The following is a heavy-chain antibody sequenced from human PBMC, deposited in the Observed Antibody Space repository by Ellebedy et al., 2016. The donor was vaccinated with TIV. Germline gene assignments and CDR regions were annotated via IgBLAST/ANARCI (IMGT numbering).Heavy chain of an antibody. CDR2: LYYSRSTGEST. J-gene: IGHJ4*02. D-gene: IGHD1-26*01. CDR1: GDSISGSH. CDR3: ARAYPWELLWSFDV. V-gene: IGHV4-59*01. Sequence: GSLRLSXSVSGDSISGSHWSWIRQPPGKGLEWVGYLYYSRSTGESTSYNPSLTSRVTISVDTPKNQFSLRLTAVTAADTAVYYCARAYPWELLWSFDVWGQGTLVTVSS.